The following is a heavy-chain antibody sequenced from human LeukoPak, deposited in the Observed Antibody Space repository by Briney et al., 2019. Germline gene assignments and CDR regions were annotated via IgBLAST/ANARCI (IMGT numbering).Heavy chain of an antibody. D-gene: IGHD2-21*01. Sequence: GGSLRLSCAAYGFTFSSYAMSWVRQAPGKGMEWVSAISGSGGSTYYADSVKGRLTIYRDRTKNRVYLQIDSLRAEDTAVYYFAKDLGIFSLDDAFDIWGQGTMVTVSS. CDR3: AKDLGIFSLDDAFDI. CDR2: ISGSGGST. CDR1: GFTFSSYA. V-gene: IGHV3-23*01. J-gene: IGHJ3*02.